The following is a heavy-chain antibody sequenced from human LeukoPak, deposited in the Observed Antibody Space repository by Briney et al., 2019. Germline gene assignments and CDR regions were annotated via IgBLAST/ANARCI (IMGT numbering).Heavy chain of an antibody. V-gene: IGHV3-23*01. J-gene: IGHJ4*02. CDR1: GFTVSSNY. Sequence: GGSLRLSCAASGFTVSSNYMSWVRQAPGKGLEWVSAISGSGGSTYYADSVKGRFTISRDNSKNTLYLQMNSLRAEDTAVYYCAKDREWLGKYSPETAYFDYWGQGTLVTVSS. CDR3: AKDREWLGKYSPETAYFDY. CDR2: ISGSGGST. D-gene: IGHD6-19*01.